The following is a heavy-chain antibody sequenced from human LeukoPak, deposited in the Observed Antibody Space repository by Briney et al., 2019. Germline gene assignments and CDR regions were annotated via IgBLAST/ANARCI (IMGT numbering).Heavy chain of an antibody. CDR1: GYSISSGYY. V-gene: IGHV4-61*01. CDR2: IYYSGST. D-gene: IGHD3-10*01. J-gene: IGHJ5*02. Sequence: SETLSLTCTVSGYSISSGYYWGWIRQPPGKGLEWIGYIYYSGSTNYKPSLKSRVTISVDTSKNQFSLKLNSVTAADTAVYYCARGGYYGSGNDFRFDPWGQGTLVTVSS. CDR3: ARGGYYGSGNDFRFDP.